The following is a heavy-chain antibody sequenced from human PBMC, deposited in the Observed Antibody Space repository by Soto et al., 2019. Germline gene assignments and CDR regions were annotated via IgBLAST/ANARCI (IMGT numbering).Heavy chain of an antibody. D-gene: IGHD1-26*01. CDR2: ISGYNDNT. Sequence: QVHLVQSGLEVKKPGASVKVSCKVYGYTFTTSGVSWVRQAPGQGLEWMGWISGYNDNTKYAQKIQGRVTMTTDTSTSTAYMALRSLTSGDTSLYYCIVGGGAFYWGQGTLVTVSS. CDR1: GYTFTTSG. V-gene: IGHV1-18*01. J-gene: IGHJ4*02. CDR3: IVGGGAFY.